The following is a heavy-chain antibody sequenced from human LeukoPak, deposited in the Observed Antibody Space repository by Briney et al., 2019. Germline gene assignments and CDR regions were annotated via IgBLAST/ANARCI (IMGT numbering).Heavy chain of an antibody. J-gene: IGHJ6*03. D-gene: IGHD1-1*01. CDR1: GGSITSHY. CDR2: ISSSGST. CDR3: ARDVLEGYYSYYFMDV. Sequence: SETLSLTCSASGGSITSHYWSWLRQPPGKGLEWIGDISSSGSTDYNPSLKSRATISLNTSRTKFSLKLSSVTAADTAVYYCARDVLEGYYSYYFMDVWGKGTTVTVSS. V-gene: IGHV4-59*11.